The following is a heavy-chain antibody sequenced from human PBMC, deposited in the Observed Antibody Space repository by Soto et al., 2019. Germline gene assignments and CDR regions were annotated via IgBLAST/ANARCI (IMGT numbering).Heavy chain of an antibody. CDR1: GGSISSGGYY. Sequence: QVQLQESGPGLVKPSQTLSLTCTVSGGSISSGGYYWSWIRQHPGKGLEWIGYIYYSGATYYNPSTTVHVTISVDTSKNKFSLKLSSVTAGDTAVYYCARVGLGYCSGGSCSSAELTRYYYGMDVWGQGTTVTVSS. V-gene: IGHV4-31*01. CDR3: ARVGLGYCSGGSCSSAELTRYYYGMDV. J-gene: IGHJ6*02. CDR2: IYYSGAT. D-gene: IGHD2-15*01.